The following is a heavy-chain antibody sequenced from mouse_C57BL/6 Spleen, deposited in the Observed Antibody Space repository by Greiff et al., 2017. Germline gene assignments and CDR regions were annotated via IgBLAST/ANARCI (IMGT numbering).Heavy chain of an antibody. V-gene: IGHV1-74*01. CDR1: GYTFTCYW. Sequence: VELLQPGPELVKPGASVKVSCKASGYTFTCYWMHWVKQRPGQGLAWIGRNHPSDSDTNDNQKFKGKATLTVDKSSSTAYMQLSSLTSEVSAVYYGAELFRFAYWGQEAMVPIYA. CDR2: NHPSDSDT. D-gene: IGHD1-1*01. J-gene: IGHJ3*01. CDR3: AELFRFAY.